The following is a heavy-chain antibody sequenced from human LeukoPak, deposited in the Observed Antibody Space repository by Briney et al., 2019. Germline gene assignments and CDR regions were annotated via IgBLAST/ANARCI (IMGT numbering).Heavy chain of an antibody. J-gene: IGHJ6*03. CDR1: GFTVSVYG. V-gene: IGHV3-23*01. CDR2: INGGTQTS. CDR3: AKGDQVSYFYYMDV. Sequence: GGSLRLSCAASGFTVSVYGMSWVRQVPGKGLELISVINGGTQTSYYADSVNGRFTISRDNSKNTLYLQTNSLRAEDTAVYYCAKGDQVSYFYYMDVWGKGTTVTVSS.